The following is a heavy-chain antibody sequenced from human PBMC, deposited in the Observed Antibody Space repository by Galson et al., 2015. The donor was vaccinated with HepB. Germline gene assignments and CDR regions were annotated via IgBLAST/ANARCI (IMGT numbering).Heavy chain of an antibody. CDR3: ARAKDTAMVTNY. CDR1: GFTFSSYE. D-gene: IGHD5-18*01. Sequence: SLRLSCAASGFTFSSYEMNWVRQAPGKGLEWVSYISSSGSTIYYADSVKGRFTISRDNSKNTLYLQMNSLRAEDTAVYYCARAKDTAMVTNYWGQGTLVTVSS. CDR2: ISSSGSTI. J-gene: IGHJ4*02. V-gene: IGHV3-48*03.